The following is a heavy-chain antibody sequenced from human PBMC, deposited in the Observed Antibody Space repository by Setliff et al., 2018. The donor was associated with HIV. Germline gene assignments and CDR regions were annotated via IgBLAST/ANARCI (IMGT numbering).Heavy chain of an antibody. CDR3: VRHANPTVITDIPFDP. Sequence: PSETLSLTCTVSGASIGRRSDCWGWIRQPPRKGLEWIGSFYYSWNTYYNPSLKSRVTISVDTSKNQFSLKLSSVTAADTAVYYCVRHANPTVITDIPFDPWGQGTLVTVSS. D-gene: IGHD4-17*01. J-gene: IGHJ5*02. CDR2: FYYSWNT. V-gene: IGHV4-39*01. CDR1: GASIGRRSDC.